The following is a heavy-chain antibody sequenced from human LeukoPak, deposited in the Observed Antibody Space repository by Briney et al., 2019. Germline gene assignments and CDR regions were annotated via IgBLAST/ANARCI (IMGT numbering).Heavy chain of an antibody. V-gene: IGHV4-30-2*01. D-gene: IGHD2-15*01. J-gene: IGHJ3*02. Sequence: SETLSLTCAVSGGSISSGGYSWSWIRQPPGKGLEWIGYIYHSGSTYYNPSLKGRVTISVDRSKNQFSLKLSSVTAADTAVYYCASNDITNAFDIWGQGTMVTVSS. CDR3: ASNDITNAFDI. CDR1: GGSISSGGYS. CDR2: IYHSGST.